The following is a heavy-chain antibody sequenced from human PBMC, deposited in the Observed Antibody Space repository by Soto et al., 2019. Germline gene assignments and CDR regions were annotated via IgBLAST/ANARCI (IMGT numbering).Heavy chain of an antibody. CDR2: IHYSGATSFFP. V-gene: IGHV4-59*01. CDR3: AAGEASSRNLAPYYLDF. J-gene: IGHJ4*02. D-gene: IGHD6-13*01. CDR1: GGSMRNYF. Sequence: SETLSLTCTVSGGSMRNYFWTWIRQPPGKGLEWIGYIHYSGATSFFPSYNPSLRGRVTISEDTSKNQFSLKLLSVTTADTAVYFCAAGEASSRNLAPYYLDFWGQGTLVTVS.